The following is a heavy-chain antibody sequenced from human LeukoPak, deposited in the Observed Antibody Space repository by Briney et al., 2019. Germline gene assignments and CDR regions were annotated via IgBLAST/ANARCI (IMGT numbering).Heavy chain of an antibody. CDR2: IYTSGST. J-gene: IGHJ4*02. D-gene: IGHD3-3*01. CDR1: GGSISSGSYY. V-gene: IGHV4-61*02. Sequence: SQTLSLTCTVSGGSISSGSYYWSWIRQPAGKGLEWIGRIYTSGSTNYNPSLKSRVTISVDTPKNQFSLKLSSVTAADTAVYYCARAHYDFWSGPFDYWGQGTLVTVSS. CDR3: ARAHYDFWSGPFDY.